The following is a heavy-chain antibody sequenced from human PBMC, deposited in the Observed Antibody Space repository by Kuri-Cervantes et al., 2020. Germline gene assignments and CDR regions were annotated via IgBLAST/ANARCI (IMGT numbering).Heavy chain of an antibody. CDR2: ISSSSSYI. V-gene: IGHV3-21*04. CDR3: ASPSVATITLPYYYYGMDV. Sequence: GGSLRLSCAASGFTFSSYSMNWVRQAPGKGLEWASSISSSSSYIYYADSVKGRFTISRDNAKNSLYLQMNSLRAEDTAVYYCASPSVATITLPYYYYGMDVWGQGTTVTVSS. J-gene: IGHJ6*02. CDR1: GFTFSSYS. D-gene: IGHD5-12*01.